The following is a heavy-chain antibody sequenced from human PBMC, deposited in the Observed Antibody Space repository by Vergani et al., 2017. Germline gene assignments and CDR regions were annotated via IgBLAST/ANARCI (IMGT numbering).Heavy chain of an antibody. CDR1: GFTFSSHW. D-gene: IGHD4-17*01. Sequence: EVQLVESGGDLVRPGGSLRLSCAASGFTFSSHWMHWVRQPPGKGLVWVSRISGDGDMTKYADSVQGRFTISRDNTKNTLFLPMNSLRADDTAVYNCITVTTEPYWGQGTLVTVSS. CDR2: ISGDGDMT. CDR3: ITVTTEPY. J-gene: IGHJ4*02. V-gene: IGHV3-74*03.